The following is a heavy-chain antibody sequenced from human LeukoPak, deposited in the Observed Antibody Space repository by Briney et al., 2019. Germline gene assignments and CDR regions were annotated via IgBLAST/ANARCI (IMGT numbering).Heavy chain of an antibody. Sequence: SETLSLTCTVSGASISSFYWSWIRQPAGKGLEWIGRIYTSGGTNYNPSLKSRVTISVDTSKNQFSLKLSSVTAADTAVYYFARESVVVPAAIYYWGQGTLVTVSS. CDR1: GASISSFY. CDR3: ARESVVVPAAIYY. V-gene: IGHV4-4*07. CDR2: IYTSGGT. D-gene: IGHD2-2*02. J-gene: IGHJ4*02.